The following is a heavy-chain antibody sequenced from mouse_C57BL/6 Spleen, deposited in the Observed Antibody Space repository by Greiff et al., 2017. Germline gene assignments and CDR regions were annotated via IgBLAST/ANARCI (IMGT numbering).Heavy chain of an antibody. J-gene: IGHJ2*01. V-gene: IGHV1-52*01. D-gene: IGHD1-1*01. Sequence: QVQLQQPGAELVRPGSSVKLSCKASGYTFTSYWMHWVKQRPIQGLEWIGNIDPTDSDTHYNQKFKNKATLTVDKSSSTAYMQLSSLTSEDSAVYYCARLDTTGVALYYFDYWGKGTTLTVSS. CDR1: GYTFTSYW. CDR2: IDPTDSDT. CDR3: ARLDTTGVALYYFDY.